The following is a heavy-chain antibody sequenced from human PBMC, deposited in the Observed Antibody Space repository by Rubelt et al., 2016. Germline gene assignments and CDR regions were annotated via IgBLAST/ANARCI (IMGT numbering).Heavy chain of an antibody. J-gene: IGHJ4*02. CDR3: AKMDYDPFFDY. V-gene: IGHV3-33*03. CDR1: GFTFSNYG. Sequence: QVQLVESGGGVVQPGGSLRLSCAASGFTFSNYGMHWVRQAPARGLEWVATIWYGDGDNKYYADFVRGRFTISRDKSKNTLYLQMNSLRAEDTAVYYCAKMDYDPFFDYWGQGTLVTVSS. D-gene: IGHD4-17*01. CDR2: IWYGDGDNK.